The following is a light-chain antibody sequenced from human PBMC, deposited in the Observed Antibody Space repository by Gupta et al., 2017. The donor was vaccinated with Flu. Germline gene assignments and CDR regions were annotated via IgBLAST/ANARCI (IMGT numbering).Light chain of an antibody. CDR2: YND. CDR1: TSNIGTHA. V-gene: IGLV1-36*01. CDR3: AAWDDSLNGRV. J-gene: IGLJ3*02. Sequence: QSVLTQPPSVSGAPRQRVTISCSGSTSNIGTHAVNWYQQLPGKAPKLLIYYNDLLPSGVSDRFSGSKSGTSASLAISGLQSEDEADYYCAAWDDSLNGRVFGGGTKLTVL.